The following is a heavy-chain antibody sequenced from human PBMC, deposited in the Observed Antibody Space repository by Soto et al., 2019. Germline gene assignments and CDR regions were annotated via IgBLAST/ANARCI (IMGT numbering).Heavy chain of an antibody. D-gene: IGHD5-12*01. CDR1: GDSIEAYY. CDR3: ARGYSGYQPLDY. CDR2: IYYSGCT. Sequence: SETLSLTCTVSGDSIEAYYGSWIRQPPGKGLEWIGYIYYSGCTNYNPSLKSRVTISVDTSKSQFSLKLTSVTAADTAVYYCARGYSGYQPLDYWGQGTLVTVSS. V-gene: IGHV4-59*01. J-gene: IGHJ4*02.